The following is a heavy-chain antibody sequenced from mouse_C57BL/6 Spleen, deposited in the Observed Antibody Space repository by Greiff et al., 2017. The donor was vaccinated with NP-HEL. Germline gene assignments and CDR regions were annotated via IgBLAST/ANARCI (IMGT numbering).Heavy chain of an antibody. CDR2: FYPGSGFI. CDR1: GYTFTEYT. Sequence: VQLQQSGAELVKPGASVKLSCKASGYTFTEYTIHWVTQRSGQGLEWIGWFYPGSGFIKYNEKFKDKATLTADKSSSTVYMELSRLTSEDSAVYFCARPLYYYGSSYDGYYFDYWGQGTTLTVSS. V-gene: IGHV1-62-2*01. J-gene: IGHJ2*01. CDR3: ARPLYYYGSSYDGYYFDY. D-gene: IGHD1-1*01.